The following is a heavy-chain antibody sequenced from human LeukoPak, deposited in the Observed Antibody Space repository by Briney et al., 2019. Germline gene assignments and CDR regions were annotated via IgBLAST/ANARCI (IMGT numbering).Heavy chain of an antibody. V-gene: IGHV1-2*02. Sequence: ASVKVSCKASGYTFTGYYMHWVRQAPGQGLEWMGWINPNSGGTNYAQKFQGRVTMTRDTSISTAYMELSRLRSDDTAVYYCARELRLLWTLTGYEDYWGQGTLVTVSS. CDR1: GYTFTGYY. D-gene: IGHD3-9*01. CDR2: INPNSGGT. CDR3: ARELRLLWTLTGYEDY. J-gene: IGHJ4*02.